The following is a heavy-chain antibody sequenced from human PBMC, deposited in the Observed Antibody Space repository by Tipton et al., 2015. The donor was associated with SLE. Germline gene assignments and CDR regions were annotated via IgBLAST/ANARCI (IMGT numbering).Heavy chain of an antibody. D-gene: IGHD6-13*01. Sequence: SLRLSCAASGFTVSSNYMSWVRQAPGKGLEWVSVIYSGGSTYYADSVKGRFTISRDNSKNTLYLQMNNLRAEDTALYYCAKDNPLSSSRGPLYFYGMDVWGQGTTVTVAS. CDR1: GFTVSSNY. J-gene: IGHJ6*02. CDR3: AKDNPLSSSRGPLYFYGMDV. CDR2: IYSGGST. V-gene: IGHV3-53*05.